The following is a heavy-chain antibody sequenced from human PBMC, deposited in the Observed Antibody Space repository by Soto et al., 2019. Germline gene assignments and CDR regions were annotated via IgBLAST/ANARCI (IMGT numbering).Heavy chain of an antibody. CDR2: IIPIFGTA. Sequence: SVKVSCKTSGGTFSNYAISWVRQAPGQGLEWMGGIIPIFGTANYAQKFQGRVTITADESTSTAYMELSSLRSEDTAVYYCARARDTAMVAIGFDPWGQGTLVTVSS. V-gene: IGHV1-69*13. J-gene: IGHJ5*02. D-gene: IGHD5-18*01. CDR1: GGTFSNYA. CDR3: ARARDTAMVAIGFDP.